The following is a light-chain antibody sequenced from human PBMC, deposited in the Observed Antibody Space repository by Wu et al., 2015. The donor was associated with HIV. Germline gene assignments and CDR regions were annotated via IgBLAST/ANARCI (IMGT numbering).Light chain of an antibody. CDR3: QQYYDFLPLT. V-gene: IGKV1-8*01. CDR1: QRIDSY. Sequence: AIRITQSPSSLSASTGDRVTITCRASQRIDSYLAWYQQKTGKAPKLLIYGVSTLQSGVPSRFSGSGFGTDFTLTINGLQSEDFATYYCQQYYDFLPLTFGGGTKVRSN. CDR2: GVS. J-gene: IGKJ4*01.